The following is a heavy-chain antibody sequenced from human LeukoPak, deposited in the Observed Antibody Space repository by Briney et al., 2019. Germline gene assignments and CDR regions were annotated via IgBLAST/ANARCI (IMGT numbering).Heavy chain of an antibody. CDR2: IYPGDSDT. D-gene: IGHD2-15*01. J-gene: IGHJ6*02. V-gene: IGHV5-51*01. CDR3: ASRSGRGLYGMDV. Sequence: GESLKISCKGSGYSFTSYWIGWVRQMPGKGLEWMGIIYPGDSDTTYSPSFQGQVTVSADKSISTAYLQWSSLKASDTAMYYCASRSGRGLYGMDVWGLGTMVTVSS. CDR1: GYSFTSYW.